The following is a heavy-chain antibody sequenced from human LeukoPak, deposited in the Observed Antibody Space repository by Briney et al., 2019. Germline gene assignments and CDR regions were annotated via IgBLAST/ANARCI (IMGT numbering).Heavy chain of an antibody. V-gene: IGHV3-30*03. Sequence: GRSLRLSCAASGFTFSSYGMHWVRQAPGKGLEWVAVISYDGSNKYYADSVKGRFTISRDNSKNTLYLQMNSLRAEDTAVYYCEGYYDSSGTYYFDYWGQGTLVTVSS. CDR3: EGYYDSSGTYYFDY. CDR1: GFTFSSYG. D-gene: IGHD3-22*01. CDR2: ISYDGSNK. J-gene: IGHJ4*02.